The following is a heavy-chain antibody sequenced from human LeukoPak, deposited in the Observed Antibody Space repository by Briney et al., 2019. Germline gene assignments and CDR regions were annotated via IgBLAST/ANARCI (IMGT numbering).Heavy chain of an antibody. D-gene: IGHD6-19*01. J-gene: IGHJ1*01. Sequence: PGGSLRLSCAASGFTFDDYAMHWVRQAPGKGLEWASGISWNSGSIGYADSVKGRFTISRDNAKNSLYLQMNSLRAEDTALYYCAKDSSSGWPGDFQHWGQGTLVTVSS. CDR2: ISWNSGSI. V-gene: IGHV3-9*01. CDR3: AKDSSSGWPGDFQH. CDR1: GFTFDDYA.